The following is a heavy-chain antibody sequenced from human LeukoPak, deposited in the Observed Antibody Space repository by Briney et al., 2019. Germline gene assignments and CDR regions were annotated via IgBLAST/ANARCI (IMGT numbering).Heavy chain of an antibody. CDR3: ARGEYGYRL. CDR2: ISSSNYK. D-gene: IGHD5-18*01. Sequence: GGPLTLPCAASGFTFSDYYMRWLRQAPGKGLEGVSCISSSNYKKYPDSSKGRFSISKDNAKNSLYLQMSSLKAGDTAVDYCARGEYGYRLWGQGTLVTVSS. V-gene: IGHV3-11*06. CDR1: GFTFSDYY. J-gene: IGHJ4*02.